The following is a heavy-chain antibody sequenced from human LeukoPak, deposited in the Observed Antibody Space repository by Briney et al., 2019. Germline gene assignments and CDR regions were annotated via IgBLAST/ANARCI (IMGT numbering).Heavy chain of an antibody. V-gene: IGHV3-30*04. J-gene: IGHJ4*02. CDR1: GFTFSSYA. Sequence: GGSLRLSCTASGFTFSSYAIRWVRQAPGKGLEWVAVISVDGRRQYYADSVKGRFTISRDNSKNTLYLQMNSLRAEDTAVSYCEKDPASVDFGDYYFAYWGRGTLVIASS. CDR3: EKDPASVDFGDYYFAY. D-gene: IGHD4-17*01. CDR2: ISVDGRRQ.